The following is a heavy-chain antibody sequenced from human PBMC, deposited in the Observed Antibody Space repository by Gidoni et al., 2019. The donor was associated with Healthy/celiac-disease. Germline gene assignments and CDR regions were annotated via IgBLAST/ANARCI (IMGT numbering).Heavy chain of an antibody. D-gene: IGHD2-15*01. CDR3: ARVRYCSGGSCYYFDY. J-gene: IGHJ4*02. CDR2: ISWNSGSI. CDR1: GFTFDDYA. V-gene: IGHV3-9*01. Sequence: EVQLVASGGGLVQPGRSLRLSCAASGFTFDDYAMHWVRQAPGKGLEWVSGISWNSGSIGYADSVKGRFTISRDNAKNSLYLQMNSLRAEDTALYYCARVRYCSGGSCYYFDYWGQGTLVTVSS.